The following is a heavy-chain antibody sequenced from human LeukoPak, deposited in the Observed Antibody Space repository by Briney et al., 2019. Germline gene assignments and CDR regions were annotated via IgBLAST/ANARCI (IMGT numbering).Heavy chain of an antibody. CDR3: AKNPVVVVAAGIDH. Sequence: GGSLRLSCAASGFTFSSYAMSWVRQAPGKGLEWVSAISGSGGSTYYADSVKGRFTISRDNSKNTLYLQMNSLRAEDTAVYYCAKNPVVVVAAGIDHWGQGTLVTVSS. CDR1: GFTFSSYA. D-gene: IGHD2-15*01. V-gene: IGHV3-23*01. CDR2: ISGSGGST. J-gene: IGHJ4*02.